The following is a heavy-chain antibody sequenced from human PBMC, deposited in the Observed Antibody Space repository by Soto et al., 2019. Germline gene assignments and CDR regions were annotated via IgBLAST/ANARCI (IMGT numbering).Heavy chain of an antibody. D-gene: IGHD6-13*01. CDR1: ARSLVSLY. CDR3: SRAGYSSSSSVAHWFGT. J-gene: IGHJ5*01. V-gene: IGHV4-59*11. Sequence: TSQTMSLTYIASARSLVSLYLSRIRPPQGKGLEWIGSIYHGGATTYNAALKSRVTISVDTSKNQFSRKLSSVTAADTAVYYCSRAGYSSSSSVAHWFGTWGQ. CDR2: IYHGGAT.